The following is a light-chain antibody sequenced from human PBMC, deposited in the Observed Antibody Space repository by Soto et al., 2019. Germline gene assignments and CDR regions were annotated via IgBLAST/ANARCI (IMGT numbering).Light chain of an antibody. Sequence: DIQMTQSPSSLSASVGDRVTLTCRASQGISNYLAWYQQKPGKVPKLLIYAASTWQSGVPSRFSGSGSGTDFSLTIISMQHADVATYYCQQYNSAPLRTFGGGTKVEIK. J-gene: IGKJ4*01. CDR1: QGISNY. CDR2: AAS. CDR3: QQYNSAPLRT. V-gene: IGKV1-27*01.